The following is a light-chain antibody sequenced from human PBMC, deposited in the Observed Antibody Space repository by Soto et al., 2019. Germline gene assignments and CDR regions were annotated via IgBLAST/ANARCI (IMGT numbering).Light chain of an antibody. Sequence: QSALTQPASVSGSPGQSITISCTGTSSDVGGYNYVSWFQQHPGKAPKLMISEVSNRPSGVSNRFSGSKSGNTASLTISGLQAEDEADYYCNSYTSSSTLFVFGTGTKLTVL. CDR1: SSDVGGYNY. V-gene: IGLV2-14*01. CDR3: NSYTSSSTLFV. J-gene: IGLJ1*01. CDR2: EVS.